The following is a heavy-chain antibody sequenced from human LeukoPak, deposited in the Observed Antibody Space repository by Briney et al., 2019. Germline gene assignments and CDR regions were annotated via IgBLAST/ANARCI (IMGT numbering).Heavy chain of an antibody. J-gene: IGHJ5*02. CDR2: IYTSGST. V-gene: IGHV4-61*02. Sequence: SETLSLTCTVSGGSISSGSYYWSWIRQPAGKGLEWIGRIYTSGSTNYNPSFKSRVTMSVDTSKSQFSLKLRSVTAADTAVYYCAAALGRIVRGVIIGNWFDPWGQGTLVTVSS. D-gene: IGHD3-10*02. CDR1: GGSISSGSYY. CDR3: AAALGRIVRGVIIGNWFDP.